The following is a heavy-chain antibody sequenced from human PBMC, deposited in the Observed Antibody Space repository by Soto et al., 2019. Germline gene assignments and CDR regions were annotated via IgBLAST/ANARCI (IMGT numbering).Heavy chain of an antibody. Sequence: SVKVSCKASGGTFSSYAISWVRQAPGQGLEWMGGIIPIFGTANYAQKFQGRVTITADKSTSTAYMELSSLRSEDTAVYYCARVVVDAYYYYGMDVWGQGTTVTVYS. J-gene: IGHJ6*02. CDR3: ARVVVDAYYYYGMDV. CDR1: GGTFSSYA. D-gene: IGHD2-2*01. CDR2: IIPIFGTA. V-gene: IGHV1-69*06.